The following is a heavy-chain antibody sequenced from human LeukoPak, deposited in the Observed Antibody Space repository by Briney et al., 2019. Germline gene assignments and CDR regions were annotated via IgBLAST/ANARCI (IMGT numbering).Heavy chain of an antibody. V-gene: IGHV3-21*06. D-gene: IGHD5-18*01. CDR3: ARERDTGMVALDS. J-gene: IGHJ4*02. Sequence: GGSLRLSCAASGFTFSSYSLNWVRQAPGKGLEWVSCITSNIYTYYADSVRGRFTISRDNSQNSVYLVMNSLRAEGTAVYYCARERDTGMVALDSWGQGTLVTVSS. CDR1: GFTFSSYS. CDR2: ITSNIYT.